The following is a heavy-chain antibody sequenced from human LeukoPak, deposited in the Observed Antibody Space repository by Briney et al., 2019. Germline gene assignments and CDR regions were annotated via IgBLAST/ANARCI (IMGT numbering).Heavy chain of an antibody. Sequence: SETLSLTCTVSGGSISSYYWSWIRQPPGKGLEWIGDIYYSGSTTYNPSLKSRINMSINTSKNQFSLKLNSVTAADTAVYFCANRGYYHKWFDPWGQGTLVTVSS. CDR1: GGSISSYY. CDR3: ANRGYYHKWFDP. V-gene: IGHV4-59*01. D-gene: IGHD3-22*01. J-gene: IGHJ5*02. CDR2: IYYSGST.